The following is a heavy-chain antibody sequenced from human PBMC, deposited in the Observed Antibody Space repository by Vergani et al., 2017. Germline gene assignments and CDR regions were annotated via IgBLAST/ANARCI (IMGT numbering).Heavy chain of an antibody. J-gene: IGHJ3*02. D-gene: IGHD1-1*01. CDR1: GYTFTSYY. Sequence: QVQLVQSGAEVKKPGASVKVSCKASGYTFTSYYMHWVRQAPGQGLEWMGIINPSGGSTSYAQKFQGRVTMTRDTSTSTVYMELSSLRSEDTAVYYCARGGRGDNWNVDAFDIWGQGTTVTVSS. CDR3: ARGGRGDNWNVDAFDI. CDR2: INPSGGST. V-gene: IGHV1-46*01.